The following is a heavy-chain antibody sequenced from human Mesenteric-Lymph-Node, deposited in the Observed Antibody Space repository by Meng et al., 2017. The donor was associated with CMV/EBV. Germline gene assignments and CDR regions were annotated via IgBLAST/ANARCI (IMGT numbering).Heavy chain of an antibody. Sequence: AVSGGSISSIYWWSWVRQPPGKGLGWIGEVYHSGGTAYNPSLRSRVTISVDKSKNHFSLKLSSVTSADTAVYYCARLSYTSSWQFDFWGQGTLVTVSS. J-gene: IGHJ4*02. CDR1: GGSISSIYW. D-gene: IGHD6-13*01. CDR3: ARLSYTSSWQFDF. CDR2: VYHSGGT. V-gene: IGHV4-4*02.